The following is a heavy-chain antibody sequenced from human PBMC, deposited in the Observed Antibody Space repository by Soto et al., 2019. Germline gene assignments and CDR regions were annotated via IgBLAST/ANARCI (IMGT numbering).Heavy chain of an antibody. CDR3: ATGARIVGATDYYYYGMDV. V-gene: IGHV1-69*06. Sequence: SVKVSCKASGGTFSSYAISWVRQAPGQGLEWMGGIIPIFGTANYAQKFQGRVTITADKSTSTAYMELSSLRSEDTAVYYCATGARIVGATDYYYYGMDVWGQGTTVTVSS. D-gene: IGHD1-26*01. J-gene: IGHJ6*02. CDR1: GGTFSSYA. CDR2: IIPIFGTA.